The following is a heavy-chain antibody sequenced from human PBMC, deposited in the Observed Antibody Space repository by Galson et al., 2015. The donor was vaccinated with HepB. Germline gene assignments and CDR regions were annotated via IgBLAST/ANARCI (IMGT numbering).Heavy chain of an antibody. CDR1: GDSVSSNRAA. Sequence: CAISGDSVSSNRAAWNWIRQSPSRGLEWLGRTYYRSKWSSDYAACVKSRITINADTSKNQFSLQLNSVTPEDTAVYYCARGHYYDSTGAYYFDYWGQGTLVTVSS. CDR3: ARGHYYDSTGAYYFDY. J-gene: IGHJ4*02. CDR2: TYYRSKWSS. D-gene: IGHD3-22*01. V-gene: IGHV6-1*01.